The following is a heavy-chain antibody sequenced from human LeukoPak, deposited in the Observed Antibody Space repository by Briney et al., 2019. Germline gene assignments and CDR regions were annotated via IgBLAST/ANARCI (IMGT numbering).Heavy chain of an antibody. V-gene: IGHV3-48*04. J-gene: IGHJ6*02. CDR2: INSSSSTI. CDR3: ARNKASYYYDSSGYGGMDV. CDR1: GFTFRSYS. Sequence: PGGSLRFSCAASGFTFRSYSLNWVRQAPGKGLEWVSYINSSSSTIYYADSVKGRFTISRDNAKNSLYLQMNSLRAEDTAVYYCARNKASYYYDSSGYGGMDVWGQGTTVTVSS. D-gene: IGHD3-22*01.